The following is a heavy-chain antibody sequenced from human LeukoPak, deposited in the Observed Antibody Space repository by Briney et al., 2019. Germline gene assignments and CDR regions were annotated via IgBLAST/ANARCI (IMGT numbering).Heavy chain of an antibody. Sequence: SVEVSCKASGYTFTGYYMHWVRQAPGQRLEWMGWINPNSGDTNYAQKFQGRVTMTRDTSISTAYMELSRLRSDDTAVYYCAKSANDVRFDPWGQGTLVTVSS. CDR3: AKSANDVRFDP. CDR1: GYTFTGYY. V-gene: IGHV1-2*02. D-gene: IGHD1-1*01. J-gene: IGHJ5*02. CDR2: INPNSGDT.